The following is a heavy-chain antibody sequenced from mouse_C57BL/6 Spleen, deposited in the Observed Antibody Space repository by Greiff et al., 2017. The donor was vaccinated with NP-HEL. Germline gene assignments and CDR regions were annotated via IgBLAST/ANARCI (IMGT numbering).Heavy chain of an antibody. D-gene: IGHD1-1*02. V-gene: IGHV1-66*01. J-gene: IGHJ2*01. CDR1: GYSFTSYY. Sequence: VKLMESGPELVKPGASVKISCKASGYSFTSYYIHWVKQRPGQGLEWIGWIYPGSGNTKYNEKFKGKATLTADTSSSTAYMQLSSLTSEDSAVYYCARYGIDYWGQGTTLTVSS. CDR2: IYPGSGNT. CDR3: ARYGIDY.